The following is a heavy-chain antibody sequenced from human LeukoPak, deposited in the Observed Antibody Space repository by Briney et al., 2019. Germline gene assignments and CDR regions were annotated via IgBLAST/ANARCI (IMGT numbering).Heavy chain of an antibody. CDR3: AGYFDWLSGFDY. V-gene: IGHV4-59*01. CDR1: GGSISSYY. J-gene: IGHJ4*02. CDR2: IYYSGST. Sequence: SETLSLTCTVSGGSISSYYWSWIRQPPGKGLEWIGYIYYSGSTNHNPSLKSRVTISVDTSKNQFSLKLSSVTAADTAVYYCAGYFDWLSGFDYWGQGTLVTVSS. D-gene: IGHD3-9*01.